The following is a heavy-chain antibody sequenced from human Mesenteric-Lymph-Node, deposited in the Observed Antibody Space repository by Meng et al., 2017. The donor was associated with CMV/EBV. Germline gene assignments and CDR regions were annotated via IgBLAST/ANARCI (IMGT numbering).Heavy chain of an antibody. D-gene: IGHD4-17*01. J-gene: IGHJ6*02. CDR1: GFTFSSYS. Sequence: GESLKIFCAASGFTFSSYSMNWVRQAPGKGLEWVSSISSSSSYIYYADSVKGRFTISRDNAKNSLYLQMNSLRAEDTAVYYCARDSSVDYDDYSLRTPDYYYGMDVWGQGTTVTVSS. CDR3: ARDSSVDYDDYSLRTPDYYYGMDV. CDR2: ISSSSSYI. V-gene: IGHV3-21*01.